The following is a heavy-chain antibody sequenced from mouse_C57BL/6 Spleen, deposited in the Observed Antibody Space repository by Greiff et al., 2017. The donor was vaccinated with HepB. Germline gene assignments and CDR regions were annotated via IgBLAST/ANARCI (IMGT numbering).Heavy chain of an antibody. CDR1: GYTFTSYW. D-gene: IGHD2-4*01. V-gene: IGHV1-61*01. CDR3: ARGGKLRGYFDV. J-gene: IGHJ1*03. Sequence: QVQLQQSGAELVRPGSSVKLSCKASGYTFTSYWMDWVKQRPGQGLEWIGNIYPSDSETHYNQKFKDKATLTVDKSSSTAYMQLSSLTSEDSAVYYCARGGKLRGYFDVWGTGTTVTVSS. CDR2: IYPSDSET.